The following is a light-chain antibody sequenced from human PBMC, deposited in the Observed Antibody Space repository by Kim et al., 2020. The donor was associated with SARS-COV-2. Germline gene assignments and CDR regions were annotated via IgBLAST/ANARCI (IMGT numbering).Light chain of an antibody. V-gene: IGKV1-9*01. CDR2: AAS. Sequence: AVGDRVTITGRASQGISRCLAWYQQKPGKAPKLLIYAASTLQSGVPSRFSGSGSGTEFTLTISSLQPEDFATYYCQQLNSYPPWTFGQGTKVDIK. J-gene: IGKJ1*01. CDR3: QQLNSYPPWT. CDR1: QGISRC.